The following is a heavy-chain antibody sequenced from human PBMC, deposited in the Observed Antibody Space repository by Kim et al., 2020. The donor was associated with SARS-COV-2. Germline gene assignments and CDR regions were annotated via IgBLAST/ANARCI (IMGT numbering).Heavy chain of an antibody. Sequence: SETLSLTCTVSGGSISSYYWSWIRQPPGKGLEWIGYIYYSGSTNYNPSLKSRVTISVDTSKNQFSLKLSSVTAADTAVYYCASSTAAAGVAGPYYYYGMDVWGQGTTVTVSS. CDR2: IYYSGST. CDR3: ASSTAAAGVAGPYYYYGMDV. CDR1: GGSISSYY. V-gene: IGHV4-59*01. J-gene: IGHJ6*02. D-gene: IGHD6-13*01.